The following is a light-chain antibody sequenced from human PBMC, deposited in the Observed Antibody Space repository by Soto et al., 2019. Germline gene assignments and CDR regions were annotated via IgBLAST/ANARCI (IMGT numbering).Light chain of an antibody. CDR2: DAS. CDR1: QSISSW. J-gene: IGKJ4*01. Sequence: DIQMTQSPSTLSASVGDRVTITCRASQSISSWLAWYQQKPGKAPKLLIYDASSLESGVPSRFSGSGSGTEFTLTISSLQPDDFATYYCQQYDNLPRFGGGTKVDIK. V-gene: IGKV1-5*01. CDR3: QQYDNLPR.